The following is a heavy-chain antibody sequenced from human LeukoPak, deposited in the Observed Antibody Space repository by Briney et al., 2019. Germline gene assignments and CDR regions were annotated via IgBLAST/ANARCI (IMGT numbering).Heavy chain of an antibody. V-gene: IGHV1-69*05. J-gene: IGHJ4*02. CDR3: ARGIILGFCSSITCPTRFDY. CDR2: LIPMFGTA. Sequence: SVKVSCKASGGSFNNYVITWVRQAPGQGLEWMGGLIPMFGTAKYAQKFQGRVTINTDESTSTAYMELSSLRSDDTAVYYCARGIILGFCSSITCPTRFDYWGQGTLVTVSS. D-gene: IGHD2-2*01. CDR1: GGSFNNYV.